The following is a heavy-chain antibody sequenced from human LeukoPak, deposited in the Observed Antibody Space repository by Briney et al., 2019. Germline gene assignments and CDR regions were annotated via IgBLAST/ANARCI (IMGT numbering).Heavy chain of an antibody. CDR3: AREGDWGPFDY. D-gene: IGHD7-27*01. Sequence: PGGSLRLSCAASGFTFSSYAMSWVRQAPGKGLEWVSYISSSSSTIYYADSVKGRFTISRDNAKNSLYLQMNSLRAEDTAVYYCAREGDWGPFDYWGQGTLVTVSS. V-gene: IGHV3-48*01. J-gene: IGHJ4*02. CDR1: GFTFSSYA. CDR2: ISSSSSTI.